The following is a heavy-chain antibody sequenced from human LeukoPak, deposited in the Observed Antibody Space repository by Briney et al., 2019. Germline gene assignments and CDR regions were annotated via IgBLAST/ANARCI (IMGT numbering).Heavy chain of an antibody. D-gene: IGHD5-24*01. CDR1: AGSISRYY. Sequence: SECLSLTSPVSAGSISRYYWSWIRQPPGEGLGWIGYIFYSGSANYNPSLKSRVTISVDTSKNQFSLKLSSVTAADTAVYYCARGRDGYNYYSLNFDYWGQGTLVTVSS. CDR2: IFYSGSA. J-gene: IGHJ4*02. CDR3: ARGRDGYNYYSLNFDY. V-gene: IGHV4-59*01.